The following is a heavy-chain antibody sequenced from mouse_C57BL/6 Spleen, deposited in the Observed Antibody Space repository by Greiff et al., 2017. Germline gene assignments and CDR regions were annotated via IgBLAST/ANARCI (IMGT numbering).Heavy chain of an antibody. D-gene: IGHD1-1*01. J-gene: IGHJ2*01. V-gene: IGHV1-7*01. Sequence: VQLVEPGAELAKPGASVKLSCKASGYTFTSYWMHWVKQRPGQGLEWIGYINPSSGYTKYNQKFKDKATLTADKSSSTAYMQLSSLTYEDSAVYYCARPTVVAPYFDFWGQGTTLTVSS. CDR3: ARPTVVAPYFDF. CDR1: GYTFTSYW. CDR2: INPSSGYT.